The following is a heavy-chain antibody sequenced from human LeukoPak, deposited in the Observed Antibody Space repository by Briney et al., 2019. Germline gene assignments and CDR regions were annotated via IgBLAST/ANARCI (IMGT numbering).Heavy chain of an antibody. D-gene: IGHD3-9*01. Sequence: GGSLRLSCAASGFTFSGYNMNWVRQAPGKGLEWVSVIYSGGSTYYADSVKGRFTISRDNSKNTLYLQMNSLRAEDTAVYYCARDALYYDILTGLYYYYGMDVWGQGTTVTVSS. CDR1: GFTFSGYN. J-gene: IGHJ6*02. V-gene: IGHV3-53*01. CDR3: ARDALYYDILTGLYYYYGMDV. CDR2: IYSGGST.